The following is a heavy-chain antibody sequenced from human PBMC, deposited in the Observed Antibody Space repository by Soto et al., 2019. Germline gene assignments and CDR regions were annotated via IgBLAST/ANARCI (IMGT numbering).Heavy chain of an antibody. D-gene: IGHD3-10*01. CDR1: GFVSTNYN. V-gene: IGHV1-3*01. J-gene: IGHJ4*02. CDR3: ATDYGSNWRL. CDR2: INAANGNT. Sequence: ASVKVSCNASGFVSTNYNFHWVRQAPGQSLEWMGRINAANGNTQYSQNFQGRVTFTSDASASTAFMELTNLRFEDKAMYYCATDYGSNWRLWGQGTLVTVSS.